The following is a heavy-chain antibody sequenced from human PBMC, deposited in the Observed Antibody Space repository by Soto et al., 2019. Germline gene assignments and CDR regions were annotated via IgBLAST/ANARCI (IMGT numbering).Heavy chain of an antibody. V-gene: IGHV1-3*01. CDR3: ARDHGYRGFEKVDP. CDR2: INVGNGDT. CDR1: GYIFTSYD. J-gene: IGHJ5*02. D-gene: IGHD5-12*01. Sequence: QIQLVQSGADVKKPGASVKVSCKTSGYIFTSYDIHWVRQAPGQNLEWMGWINVGNGDTNYAERFQGRLTLTRDTSASTADMELRTMRSEDTAVYVCARDHGYRGFEKVDPWGQGTLVTVSS.